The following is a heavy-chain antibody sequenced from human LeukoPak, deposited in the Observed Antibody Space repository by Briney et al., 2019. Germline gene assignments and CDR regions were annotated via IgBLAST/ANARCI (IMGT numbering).Heavy chain of an antibody. J-gene: IGHJ4*02. CDR2: INTDGSST. Sequence: GGSLRLSCAASGFTFDDYAMHWVRQAPGKGLVWVSRINTDGSSTSYADSVKGRFTISRDNAKNTLYLQMNGLRAEDTAVYYCARVRSSGREFDYWGQGTLVTVSS. V-gene: IGHV3-74*01. D-gene: IGHD6-19*01. CDR3: ARVRSSGREFDY. CDR1: GFTFDDYA.